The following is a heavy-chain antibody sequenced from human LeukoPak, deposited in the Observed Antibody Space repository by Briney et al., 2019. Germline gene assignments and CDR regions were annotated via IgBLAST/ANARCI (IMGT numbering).Heavy chain of an antibody. V-gene: IGHV3-48*03. CDR1: GFTFSSYE. CDR2: ISSSGSTI. Sequence: HPGGSLRLSCAASGFTFSSYEMNWVRQAPGKGLEWVSYISSSGSTIYYADSVKGRFTISRDNAKNSLYLQRNSLRAEDTAVYYCARAPYTIYGAMDVWGKGTTVTVSS. J-gene: IGHJ6*03. CDR3: ARAPYTIYGAMDV. D-gene: IGHD3-3*01.